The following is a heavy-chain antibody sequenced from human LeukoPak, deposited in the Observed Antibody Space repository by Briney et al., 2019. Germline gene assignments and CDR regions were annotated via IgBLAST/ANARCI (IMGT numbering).Heavy chain of an antibody. CDR1: GFTFSDYY. CDR3: GRGGVVAAIDL. D-gene: IGHD2-21*01. Sequence: GGSLRLSCVVSGFTFSDYYMHWVRQAPGKGLVWVSHMNSDGSTTDYADSVKGRFTISRDNAKNTLYLQMNSLRAEDTAVYYCGRGGVVAAIDLWGQGTMVTVSS. V-gene: IGHV3-74*01. CDR2: MNSDGSTT. J-gene: IGHJ3*01.